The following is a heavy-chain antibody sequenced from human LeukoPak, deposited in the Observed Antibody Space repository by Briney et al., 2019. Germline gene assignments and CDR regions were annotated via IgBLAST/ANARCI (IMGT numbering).Heavy chain of an antibody. Sequence: GESLRLSCAASGFTFSTYWMHWVRQAPGKGLVWVSHINVDGSGATYADSVKGRFTISRDNAKNTLYLHMNSLRAEDTAVYYCARATRIYSSGWYYSFDYWGQGTLVTVSS. CDR3: ARATRIYSSGWYYSFDY. CDR2: INVDGSGA. D-gene: IGHD6-19*01. J-gene: IGHJ4*02. V-gene: IGHV3-74*01. CDR1: GFTFSTYW.